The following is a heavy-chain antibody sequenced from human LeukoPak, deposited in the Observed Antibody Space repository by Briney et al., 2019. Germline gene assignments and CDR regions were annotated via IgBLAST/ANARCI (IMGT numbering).Heavy chain of an antibody. CDR1: GGSISSGGYY. D-gene: IGHD4-17*01. J-gene: IGHJ4*02. Sequence: PSETLSLTCTVSGGSISSGGYYWSWIRQHPGKGLEWIGYIYYSGSTYYNPSLKSRVTISVDTSKNQFSLKLSSVTAADTAVYYCARVNGDSTGSYYFDYWGQGTLVTVSS. CDR3: ARVNGDSTGSYYFDY. CDR2: IYYSGST. V-gene: IGHV4-31*03.